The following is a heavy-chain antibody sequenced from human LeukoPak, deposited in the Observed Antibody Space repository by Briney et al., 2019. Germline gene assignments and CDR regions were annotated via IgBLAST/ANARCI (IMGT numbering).Heavy chain of an antibody. V-gene: IGHV1-2*02. Sequence: ASVKVSCKASGYTFTAFLMHWVRQAPGQGLEWMGWINPNSGGTNYAQKFQGRVTMTRDTSISTAYMELSRPRSDDTAVYYCARAQLGLDYWGQGTLVTVSS. CDR1: GYTFTAFL. J-gene: IGHJ4*02. CDR3: ARAQLGLDY. CDR2: INPNSGGT. D-gene: IGHD1-26*01.